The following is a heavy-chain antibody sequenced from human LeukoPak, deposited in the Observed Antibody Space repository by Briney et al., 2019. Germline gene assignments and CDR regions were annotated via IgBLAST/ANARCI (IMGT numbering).Heavy chain of an antibody. V-gene: IGHV4-59*01. Sequence: PSETLSLPCTVSGGSISIYYWGCIRQPPGKGLECIGYIYYSGCTNYNPSLKSRVTISVDTSQNQFSLKLSSVTAADTAVYYCARVGYSSWYRYYFDYWGQGTLVTVSS. D-gene: IGHD6-13*01. CDR3: ARVGYSSWYRYYFDY. CDR1: GGSISIYY. CDR2: IYYSGCT. J-gene: IGHJ4*02.